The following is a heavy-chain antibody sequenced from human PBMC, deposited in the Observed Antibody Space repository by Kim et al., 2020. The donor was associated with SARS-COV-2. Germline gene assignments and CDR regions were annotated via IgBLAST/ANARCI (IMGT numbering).Heavy chain of an antibody. CDR3: ARGSYASGMDV. Sequence: TPYYSPSLKRRVTISLDRSRTQFFLNLNSVTAADTAVYYCARGSYASGMDVWGQGTAVTVSS. CDR2: TP. D-gene: IGHD3-16*01. J-gene: IGHJ6*02. V-gene: IGHV4-30-2*01.